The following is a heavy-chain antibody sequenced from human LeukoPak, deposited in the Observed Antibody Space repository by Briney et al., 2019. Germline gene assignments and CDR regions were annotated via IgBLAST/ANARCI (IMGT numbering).Heavy chain of an antibody. CDR1: GGTFSSYA. V-gene: IGHV1-69*01. D-gene: IGHD2-2*01. CDR2: IIPIFGTA. Sequence: SVKVSCKASGGTFSSYAISWVRQAPGQGLEWMGGIIPIFGTANYAQKFQGRVTITADESTSTAYMELSSLRSEDTAVYYCARSRPSYCSSTSCFGDYYYYGMDVWGKGTTVTVSS. J-gene: IGHJ6*04. CDR3: ARSRPSYCSSTSCFGDYYYYGMDV.